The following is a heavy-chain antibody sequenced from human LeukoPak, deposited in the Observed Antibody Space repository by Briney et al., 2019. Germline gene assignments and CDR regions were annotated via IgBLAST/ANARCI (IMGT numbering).Heavy chain of an antibody. CDR3: ARTSGGNYGNALYFDY. CDR2: IYPGDSDT. V-gene: IGHV5-51*01. J-gene: IGHJ4*02. D-gene: IGHD4-23*01. Sequence: GESLKISCKGSRYSFTNHWIGWVRQTPGKGLEWMGFIYPGDSDTRYSPSFQGQVTFSADKSITTAYLQWSSLKASDTAIYYCARTSGGNYGNALYFDYWGQGTLVTVSS. CDR1: RYSFTNHW.